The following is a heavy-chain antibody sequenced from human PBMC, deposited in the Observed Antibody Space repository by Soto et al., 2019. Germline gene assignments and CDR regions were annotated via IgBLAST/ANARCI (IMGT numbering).Heavy chain of an antibody. CDR1: GFTFSTNS. CDR2: ISGGGDST. J-gene: IGHJ5*02. CDR3: SKWDGYGDQ. Sequence: EVQLLESGGCLVQPGGSLRLSCAASGFTFSTNSMTWVRQAPGKGLEWVCGISGGGDSTHYADSVKGRFTISRDNSKNMVYLQMNGLTADDTAVYFCSKWDGYGDQWGQGTLVTVSS. D-gene: IGHD5-12*01. V-gene: IGHV3-23*01.